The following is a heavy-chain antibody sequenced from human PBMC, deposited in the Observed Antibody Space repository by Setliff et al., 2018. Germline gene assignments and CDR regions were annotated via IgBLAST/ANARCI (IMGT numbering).Heavy chain of an antibody. CDR2: ISNSGGGT. J-gene: IGHJ4*02. CDR3: AKDVAITIFGVVTSSPH. CDR1: GFTFSSYW. Sequence: GGSLRLSCAASGFTFSSYWMSWVRQAPGKGLEWVSAISNSGGGTYYADSVKGRFTISRDNSKNTLFLQMNSLRAEDTAVYYCAKDVAITIFGVVTSSPHWGQGTLVTVSS. D-gene: IGHD3-3*01. V-gene: IGHV3-23*01.